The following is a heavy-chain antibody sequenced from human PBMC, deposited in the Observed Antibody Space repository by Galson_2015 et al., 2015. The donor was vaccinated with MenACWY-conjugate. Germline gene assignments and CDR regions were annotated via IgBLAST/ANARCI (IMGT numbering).Heavy chain of an antibody. CDR3: ARGDGAAAASYDY. J-gene: IGHJ4*02. D-gene: IGHD6-13*01. Sequence: QSGAEVKKPGESLKISCKGSGYSFTNYWTAWVRQMPGKGLEWMGIIYPGDSDSRYSPSFRGQVTMSADKSITTAYLQWSSLKASDTAIYYCARGDGAAAASYDYWGQGTLVTVSS. CDR2: IYPGDSDS. V-gene: IGHV5-51*01. CDR1: GYSFTNYW.